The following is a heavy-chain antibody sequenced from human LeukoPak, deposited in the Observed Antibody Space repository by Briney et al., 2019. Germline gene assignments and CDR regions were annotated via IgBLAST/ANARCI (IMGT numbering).Heavy chain of an antibody. J-gene: IGHJ4*02. Sequence: GGSLRLSCAASGFTFSSYSMNWVRQAPGKGLEWVSSISSSSSYIYYADSVKGRFTISRDNAKNSLYLQMNSLRAEDTAVYYCARDRSNKWLPLHCGQGTLVTVSS. D-gene: IGHD3-22*01. CDR1: GFTFSSYS. CDR3: ARDRSNKWLPLH. V-gene: IGHV3-21*01. CDR2: ISSSSSYI.